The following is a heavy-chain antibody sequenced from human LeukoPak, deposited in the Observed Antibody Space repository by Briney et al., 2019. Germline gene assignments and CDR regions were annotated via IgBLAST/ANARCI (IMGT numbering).Heavy chain of an antibody. CDR1: GYSFTSYG. CDR3: ARDGWEPHAFDI. V-gene: IGHV1-18*01. D-gene: IGHD1-26*01. Sequence: GESLKISCKGSGYSFTSYGISWVRQAPGQGLEWMGWISAYNGNTNYAQKLQGRVTMTTDTSTSTAYMELRSLRSDDTAVYYCARDGWEPHAFDIWGQGTMVTVSS. J-gene: IGHJ3*02. CDR2: ISAYNGNT.